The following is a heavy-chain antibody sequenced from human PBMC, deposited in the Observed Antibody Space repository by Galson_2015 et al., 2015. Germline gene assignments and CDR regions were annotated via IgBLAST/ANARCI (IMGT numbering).Heavy chain of an antibody. CDR1: GFTFSSYG. D-gene: IGHD4-17*01. J-gene: IGHJ4*02. CDR2: IWYDGSNK. Sequence: SLRLSCAASGFTFSSYGMHWVRQAPGKGLEWVAVIWYDGSNKYYADSVKGRFTISRDNSKNTLYLQMNSLRAEDTAVYYCAGAAHDYGPFDYWGQGTLVTVSS. CDR3: AGAAHDYGPFDY. V-gene: IGHV3-33*01.